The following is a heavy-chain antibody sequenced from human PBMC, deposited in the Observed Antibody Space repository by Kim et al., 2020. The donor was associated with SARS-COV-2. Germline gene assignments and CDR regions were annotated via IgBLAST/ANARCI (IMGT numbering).Heavy chain of an antibody. D-gene: IGHD1-26*01. CDR2: INAGNGNT. CDR1: GYTFTSYA. J-gene: IGHJ4*02. CDR3: ARVTVGATPPFDY. Sequence: ASVKVSCKASGYTFTSYAMHWVRQAPGQRLEWMGWINAGNGNTKYSQKFQGRVTITRDTSASTAYMELSSLRSEDTAVYYCARVTVGATPPFDYWGQGTLVTVSS. V-gene: IGHV1-3*01.